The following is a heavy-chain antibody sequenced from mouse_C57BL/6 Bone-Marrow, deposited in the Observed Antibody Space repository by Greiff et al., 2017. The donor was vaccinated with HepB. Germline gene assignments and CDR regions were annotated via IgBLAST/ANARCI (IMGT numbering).Heavy chain of an antibody. Sequence: EVKVEESGGGLVKPGGSLKLSCAASGFTFSSYAMSWVRQTPEKRLEWVATISDGGSYTYYPDNVKGRFTISRDNAKNNLYLQMSHLKSEDTAMYYCARGAQATLAYWGQGTLVTVSA. J-gene: IGHJ3*01. CDR2: ISDGGSYT. CDR1: GFTFSSYA. CDR3: ARGAQATLAY. D-gene: IGHD3-2*02. V-gene: IGHV5-4*03.